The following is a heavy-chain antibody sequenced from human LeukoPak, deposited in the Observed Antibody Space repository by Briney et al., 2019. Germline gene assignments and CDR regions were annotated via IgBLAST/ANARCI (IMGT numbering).Heavy chain of an antibody. CDR3: ARDIGRIWFGELFYFDY. J-gene: IGHJ4*02. D-gene: IGHD3-10*01. Sequence: GGSLRLSCAASGFTFSSYSMNWVRQAPGKGLEWVSYISSSGSTIYYADSVKGRFTISRDNAKNSLYLQMNSLRAEDTAVYYCARDIGRIWFGELFYFDYWGQGTLVTVSS. CDR1: GFTFSSYS. CDR2: ISSSGSTI. V-gene: IGHV3-48*04.